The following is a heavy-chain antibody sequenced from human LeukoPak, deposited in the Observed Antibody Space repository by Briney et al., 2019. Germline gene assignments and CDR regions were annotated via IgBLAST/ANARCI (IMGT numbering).Heavy chain of an antibody. Sequence: PGGSLRLSCAASGFTFSSYEMNWVRQAPGKGLEWVSYISSSGSTIYYADSVKGRFTISRDNSKNTLYLQMNSLRAEDTAVYYCAKVGIRVVTATRSFDYWGQGTLVTVSS. CDR1: GFTFSSYE. D-gene: IGHD2-21*02. J-gene: IGHJ4*02. V-gene: IGHV3-48*03. CDR2: ISSSGSTI. CDR3: AKVGIRVVTATRSFDY.